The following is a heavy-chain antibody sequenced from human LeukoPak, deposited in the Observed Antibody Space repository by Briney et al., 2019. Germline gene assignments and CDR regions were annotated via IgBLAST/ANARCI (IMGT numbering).Heavy chain of an antibody. J-gene: IGHJ6*02. Sequence: ASVKVSCKASGYTFTNHAISWVRQAPGQGLEWMGWISTYAGITDYAQKFQGRVAMTTDTSRNTAYMELRSLKSDDTAVYYCARASVKPPLEIKRGIAAAGRGVFRYYYYYGMDVWGQGTTVTVSS. CDR1: GYTFTNHA. CDR2: ISTYAGIT. D-gene: IGHD6-13*01. V-gene: IGHV1-18*01. CDR3: ARASVKPPLEIKRGIAAAGRGVFRYYYYYGMDV.